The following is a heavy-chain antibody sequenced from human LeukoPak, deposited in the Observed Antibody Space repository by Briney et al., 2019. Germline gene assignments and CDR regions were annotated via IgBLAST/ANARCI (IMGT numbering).Heavy chain of an antibody. Sequence: PSETLSLTCAVYGGSFSGYYWSWIRQPPGKGLEWIGEINHSGSTNYNPSLKSRVTISVDTSKNQFSLKLSSVTAADTAVYYCARGNPYDFWSGYYINWFDPWGQGTLVTVSS. V-gene: IGHV4-34*01. CDR1: GGSFSGYY. CDR2: INHSGST. J-gene: IGHJ5*02. D-gene: IGHD3-3*01. CDR3: ARGNPYDFWSGYYINWFDP.